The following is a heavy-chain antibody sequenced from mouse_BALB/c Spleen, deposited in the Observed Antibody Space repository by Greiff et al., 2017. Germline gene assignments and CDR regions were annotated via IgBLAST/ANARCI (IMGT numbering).Heavy chain of an antibody. CDR1: GFNIKDTY. J-gene: IGHJ3*01. CDR2: IDPANGNT. V-gene: IGHV14-3*02. CDR3: ARYYAY. D-gene: IGHD1-1*01. Sequence: DVKLQESGAELVKPGASVKLSCTASGFNIKDTYMHWVKQRPEQGLEWIGRIDPANGNTKYDPKFQGKATITADTSSNTAYLQLSSLTSEDTAVYYCARYYAYWGQGTLVTVSA.